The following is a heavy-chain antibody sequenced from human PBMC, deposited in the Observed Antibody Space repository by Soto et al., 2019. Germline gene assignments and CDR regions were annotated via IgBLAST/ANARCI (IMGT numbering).Heavy chain of an antibody. CDR3: ARGGGVYYFDY. J-gene: IGHJ4*02. V-gene: IGHV4-61*01. CDR2: IYYSGIT. CDR1: GGSVSSGSYY. Sequence: PSETLSLTCTVSGGSVSSGSYYWSWIRQPPGKGPEWIGYIYYSGITDYNPSLKSRVTISVDTSKSQFSLKLSSVTAADTAVYYCARGGGVYYFDYWGQGTLVTVSS. D-gene: IGHD2-8*02.